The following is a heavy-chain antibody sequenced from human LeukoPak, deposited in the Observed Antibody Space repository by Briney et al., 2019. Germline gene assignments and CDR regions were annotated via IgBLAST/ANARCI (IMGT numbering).Heavy chain of an antibody. Sequence: PSETLSLTCTVSDGSITNYDWSWVRQPPGKGLEFIGHVHYSGTANYNPSLRSRVTISIDTSKKHFFLKLKSVTAADAAVYYCARGYGDFRVEGRYFHSWGQGTLVTVSS. D-gene: IGHD4-17*01. CDR1: DGSITNYD. J-gene: IGHJ4*02. V-gene: IGHV4-59*01. CDR3: ARGYGDFRVEGRYFHS. CDR2: VHYSGTA.